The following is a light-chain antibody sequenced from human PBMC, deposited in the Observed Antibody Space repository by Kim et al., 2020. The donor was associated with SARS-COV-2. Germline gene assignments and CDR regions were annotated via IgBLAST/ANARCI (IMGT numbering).Light chain of an antibody. V-gene: IGKV1-33*01. CDR1: QDIRKY. Sequence: GGDRVTITWQENQDIRKYLKWFQQKPGKAPKLLIYDASNLEIGVPPRFSGSGSGTHFTFTISSLQPEDVATYYCQQSDNLPLTFGPGTKVDIK. CDR3: QQSDNLPLT. CDR2: DAS. J-gene: IGKJ3*01.